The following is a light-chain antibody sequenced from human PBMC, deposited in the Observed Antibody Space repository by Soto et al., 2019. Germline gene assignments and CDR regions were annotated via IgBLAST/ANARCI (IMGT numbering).Light chain of an antibody. CDR1: NKEIGSYNF. Sequence: SVLTHPAPVSGSPGPSITLSRPGTNKEIGSYNFVSWYQHHPGKAPKLMLYDVNIRPSGVSNRFSGSKSGNTASLTISGLQAEDEADYYCSSYAGSNNLGVFGTGTKVTVL. V-gene: IGLV2-14*03. CDR3: SSYAGSNNLGV. J-gene: IGLJ1*01. CDR2: DVN.